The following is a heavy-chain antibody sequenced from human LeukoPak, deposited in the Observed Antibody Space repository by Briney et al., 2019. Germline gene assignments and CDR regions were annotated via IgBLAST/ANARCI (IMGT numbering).Heavy chain of an antibody. J-gene: IGHJ4*02. CDR2: IYYSGST. D-gene: IGHD2-2*01. Sequence: MTSETPSLTCTVSGGSISSYYWSWIRQPPGKGLEWIGYIYYSGSTNYNPSLKSRVTISVDTSKNQFSLKLSSVTAADTAVYYCASPSSWGQGTLVTVSS. CDR1: GGSISSYY. V-gene: IGHV4-59*01. CDR3: ASPSS.